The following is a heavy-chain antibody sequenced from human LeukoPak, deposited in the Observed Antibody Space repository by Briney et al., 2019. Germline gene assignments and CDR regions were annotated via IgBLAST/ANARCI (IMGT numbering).Heavy chain of an antibody. D-gene: IGHD5-24*01. J-gene: IGHJ4*02. V-gene: IGHV1-69*13. CDR1: GCAFSSYA. CDR2: IIPIFGTA. CDR3: ASEGGDGYNSYYFDY. Sequence: GASVKVSCKASGCAFSSYAISWVRQAPGQGLEWMGGIIPIFGTANYAQKFQGRVTITADESTSTACMELSSLRSEDTAVYYCASEGGDGYNSYYFDYWGQGTLVTVSS.